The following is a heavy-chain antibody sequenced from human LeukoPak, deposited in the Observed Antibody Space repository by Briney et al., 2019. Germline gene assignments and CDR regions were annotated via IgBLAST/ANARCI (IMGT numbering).Heavy chain of an antibody. D-gene: IGHD2-21*02. Sequence: GASVKVSCRASGYTFTGYYMHWMRQAPGQGLEWMGWISAYNGNTNYAQKLQGRVTMTTDTSTSTAYMELRSLRSDDTAVYYCARDLPGAYCGGDCSYYYYYYYMDVWGKGTTVTVSS. V-gene: IGHV1-18*04. CDR2: ISAYNGNT. CDR3: ARDLPGAYCGGDCSYYYYYYYMDV. J-gene: IGHJ6*03. CDR1: GYTFTGYY.